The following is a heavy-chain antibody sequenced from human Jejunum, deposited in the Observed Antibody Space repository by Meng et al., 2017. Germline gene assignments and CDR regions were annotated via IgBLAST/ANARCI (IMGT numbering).Heavy chain of an antibody. J-gene: IGHJ3*02. CDR3: TRDSWGYMPPNTFDI. V-gene: IGHV3-49*03. Sequence: GGSLRLSCTPSGFTFRDYAISWFRQAPGKGLEWVGIIRNKPHGEAIDYAASVRGRFTMSRDDSKSIAYLPMNNLKTEDTAMYYCTRDSWGYMPPNTFDIWGQGTMVTVSS. CDR1: GFTFRDYA. CDR2: IRNKPHGEAI. D-gene: IGHD5-12*01.